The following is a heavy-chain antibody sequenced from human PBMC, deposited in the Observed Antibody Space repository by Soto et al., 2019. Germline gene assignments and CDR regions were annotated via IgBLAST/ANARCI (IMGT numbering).Heavy chain of an antibody. J-gene: IGHJ5*01. D-gene: IGHD3-10*01. CDR1: GGSMSSGGYS. CDR3: ATDPGGPPLNRFES. Sequence: TLSLTCAVSGGSMSSGGYSWSWIRQPPGTGLEWIGYIYHSGSTYYNPSLKSRVTISVDRSKNQFSLKLSSVTAADTAVYYCATDPGGPPLNRFESWGHGTLVTVSS. CDR2: IYHSGST. V-gene: IGHV4-30-2*01.